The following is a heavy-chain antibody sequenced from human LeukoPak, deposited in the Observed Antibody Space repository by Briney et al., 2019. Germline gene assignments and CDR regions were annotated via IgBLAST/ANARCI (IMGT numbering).Heavy chain of an antibody. CDR3: ARDPNYYGSGSYANFDY. CDR2: ISYDGSNK. J-gene: IGHJ4*02. D-gene: IGHD3-10*01. Sequence: PGGSLRLSCAASGFTFSSYAMHWVRQAPGKGLEWVAVISYDGSNKYYADSVKGRFTISRDNSKNTLYLQMNSLRAEDTAVYYCARDPNYYGSGSYANFDYWGQGTLVTVSS. CDR1: GFTFSSYA. V-gene: IGHV3-30*04.